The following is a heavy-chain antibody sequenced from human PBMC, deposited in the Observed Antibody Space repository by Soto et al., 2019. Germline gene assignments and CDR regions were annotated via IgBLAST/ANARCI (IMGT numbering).Heavy chain of an antibody. J-gene: IGHJ4*02. V-gene: IGHV3-48*01. D-gene: IGHD3-10*01. CDR2: ITSGSSTI. Sequence: GGSLKLSCVVSGFTFNSYSMDWVRQAPGKWLEWVSYITSGSSTIHYADSVKGRFTISRDNAKNSVFLQMNSLRVEDTAVYYCVRDAGSLGYWGQGPLVTVSS. CDR3: VRDAGSLGY. CDR1: GFTFNSYS.